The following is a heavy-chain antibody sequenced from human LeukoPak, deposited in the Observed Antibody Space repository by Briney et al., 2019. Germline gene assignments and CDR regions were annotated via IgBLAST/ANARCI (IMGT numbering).Heavy chain of an antibody. CDR3: AKEGTLTTPRFDY. V-gene: IGHV3-23*01. J-gene: IGHJ4*02. Sequence: GGSLRLSCAASGFTFTNYAMTWVHQAPGKGLEWVSGISASGDNTYYADSVKGRFTISRDNSKNTLYLQMNSLRADDTAVYYCAKEGTLTTPRFDYWGQGTLVTVSS. CDR1: GFTFTNYA. D-gene: IGHD4-17*01. CDR2: ISASGDNT.